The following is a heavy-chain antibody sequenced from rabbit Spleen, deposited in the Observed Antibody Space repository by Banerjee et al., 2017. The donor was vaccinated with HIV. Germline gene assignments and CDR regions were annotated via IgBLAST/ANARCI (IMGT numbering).Heavy chain of an antibody. CDR1: GFSFSSSYD. V-gene: IGHV1S47*01. CDR2: ISVGEGNT. D-gene: IGHD8-1*01. J-gene: IGHJ6*01. Sequence: QEQLVESGGGLVQPGASLTLTCTASGFSFSSSYDICWVRQAPGKGLEWIGIISVGEGNTDYANWVNGRFTISSDNAQNTVDLQMSGLTAADTATYFCARDTGSSFSSYGMDLWGPGTLVTVS. CDR3: ARDTGSSFSSYGMDL.